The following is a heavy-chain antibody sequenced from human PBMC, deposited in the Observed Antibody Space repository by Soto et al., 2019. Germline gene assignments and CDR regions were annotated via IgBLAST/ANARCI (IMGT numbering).Heavy chain of an antibody. J-gene: IGHJ4*02. Sequence: QLQLQESGPGLVKPSETLSLTCTVSGGSISSSSYYWGWIRQPPGKGLEWIGSIYYSGSTYYNPSLKSRVTISVDTSKNQFSVKLSSVTAADTAVYYCVRRDGYNFDYWGQGTLVTVSS. CDR3: VRRDGYNFDY. CDR2: IYYSGST. CDR1: GGSISSSSYY. D-gene: IGHD5-12*01. V-gene: IGHV4-39*01.